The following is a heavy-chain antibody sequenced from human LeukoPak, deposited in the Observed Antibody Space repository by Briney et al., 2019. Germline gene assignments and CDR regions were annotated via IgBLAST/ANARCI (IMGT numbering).Heavy chain of an antibody. CDR3: AREGDRLGGCAFDI. J-gene: IGHJ3*02. V-gene: IGHV3-74*01. Sequence: GGSLRLSCAASGFILSSYCMHWVRQGPGKGLVWVSHINSDGSSTRHADSVKGRFTISRDNAKNTLYLQMNSLRAEDTAVYYCAREGDRLGGCAFDIWGQGTVVTVSS. CDR2: INSDGSST. CDR1: GFILSSYC. D-gene: IGHD3-16*01.